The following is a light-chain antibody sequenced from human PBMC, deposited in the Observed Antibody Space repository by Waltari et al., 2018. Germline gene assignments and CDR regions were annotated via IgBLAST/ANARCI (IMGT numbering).Light chain of an antibody. CDR1: QDITTW. CDR2: AAS. CDR3: QQAHNYPYT. V-gene: IGKV1-12*01. Sequence: DSQMTQSPYSVSASGEDTVTITCRASQDITTWLAWYQQKPGKAPRLLIYAASSLQSGVPSRFSGSGSGTDFTLTISSLQPEDSATYCCQQAHNYPYTFGQGTKVEIK. J-gene: IGKJ2*01.